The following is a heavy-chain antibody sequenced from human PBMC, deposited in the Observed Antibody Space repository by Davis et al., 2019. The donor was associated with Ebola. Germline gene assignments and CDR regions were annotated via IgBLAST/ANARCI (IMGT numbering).Heavy chain of an antibody. CDR3: AKEGQRLHLGELSLYRTGHFHY. V-gene: IGHV3-9*01. J-gene: IGHJ4*02. CDR2: ISWNSGSM. Sequence: GGSLRLSCAASGFTFDDYAMHWVRQAPGKGLEWVSRISWNSGSMGYADSVKGRFTISRDNAKNSLYLQMNSLRAEDTALYYCAKEGQRLHLGELSLYRTGHFHYWGQGTLVTVSS. CDR1: GFTFDDYA. D-gene: IGHD3-16*02.